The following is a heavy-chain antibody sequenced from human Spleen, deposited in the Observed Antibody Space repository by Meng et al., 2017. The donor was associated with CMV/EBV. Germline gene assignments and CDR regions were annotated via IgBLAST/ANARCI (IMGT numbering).Heavy chain of an antibody. CDR3: AKGGHRYCSSTSCFGVVGANGMDV. D-gene: IGHD2-2*01. Sequence: ESLKISCAASGFTFDDYTMHWVRQAPGKGLEWVSLISWDGGSTYYADSVKGRFTISRDNSKNSLYLQMNSLRTEDTALYYCAKGGHRYCSSTSCFGVVGANGMDVWGQGTTVTVSS. J-gene: IGHJ6*02. V-gene: IGHV3-43*01. CDR1: GFTFDDYT. CDR2: ISWDGGST.